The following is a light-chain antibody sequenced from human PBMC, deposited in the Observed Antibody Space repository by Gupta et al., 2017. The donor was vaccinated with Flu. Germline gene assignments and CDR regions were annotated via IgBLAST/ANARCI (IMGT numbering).Light chain of an antibody. Sequence: LGPVASLEGQSIQRSAQAGGNSYLAWFQQRPGQAPMRLIYEASNRAPGVPDRFRGSGCGTDFTLDISSVETEDVGVYYCRQGIHWPRTFGEWTKVEIK. CDR1: QRSAQAGGNSY. CDR2: EAS. J-gene: IGKJ4*02. CDR3: RQGIHWPRT. V-gene: IGKV2-30*02.